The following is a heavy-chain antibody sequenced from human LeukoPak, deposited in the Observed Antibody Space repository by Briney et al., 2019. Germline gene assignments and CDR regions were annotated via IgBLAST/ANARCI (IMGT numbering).Heavy chain of an antibody. CDR1: GLTISSYG. CDR3: AKEYSSGWYSCDY. CDR2: IRYDGSNK. D-gene: IGHD6-19*01. J-gene: IGHJ4*02. Sequence: GGSLRLSCAASGLTISSYGMHWVRQAPGKGLEWVAFIRYDGSNKYYADSVKGRFTISRDNSKNTLYLQMNSLRAEDTAVYYCAKEYSSGWYSCDYWGQGTLVTVSS. V-gene: IGHV3-30*02.